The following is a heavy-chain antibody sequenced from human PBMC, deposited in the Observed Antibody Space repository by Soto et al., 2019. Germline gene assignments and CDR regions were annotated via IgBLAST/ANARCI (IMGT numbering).Heavy chain of an antibody. CDR1: VGSIGSNY. CDR3: ARYRREAVAGYTLDN. CDR2: VYNSGST. V-gene: IGHV4-59*07. D-gene: IGHD6-13*01. J-gene: IGHJ4*02. Sequence: KASDTLSLTCTVSVGSIGSNYGTWIRQPPGKGLEWIGYVYNSGSTNYNPSLKSRVTISEDTSKSQFSLKVNSMTAADTAVYYCARYRREAVAGYTLDNWGQGILVTVSS.